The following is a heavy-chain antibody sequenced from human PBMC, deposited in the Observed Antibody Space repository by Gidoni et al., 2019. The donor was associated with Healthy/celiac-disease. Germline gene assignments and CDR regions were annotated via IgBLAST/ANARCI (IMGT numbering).Heavy chain of an antibody. D-gene: IGHD1-26*01. CDR2: ISMSSSYI. CDR1: GFPFSSYS. Sequence: EVQLVESGGGLVKPGGYLRLACAASGFPFSSYSMNWVLQAPGKGLEWVSSISMSSSYIYYADSVKGRFTISRDNAKNSLYLQMNSLRAEDTAVYYCAREAIVGHTYYFDYWGQGTLVTVSS. J-gene: IGHJ4*02. CDR3: AREAIVGHTYYFDY. V-gene: IGHV3-21*01.